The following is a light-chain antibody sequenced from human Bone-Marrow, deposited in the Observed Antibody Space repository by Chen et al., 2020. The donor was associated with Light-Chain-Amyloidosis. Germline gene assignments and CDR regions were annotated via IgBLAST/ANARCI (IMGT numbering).Light chain of an antibody. V-gene: IGKV3-11*01. CDR1: QSVSNY. CDR2: DTS. Sequence: EIVFTQSPATLSLSPGERATLPCRASQSVSNYLAWYQQRPGQAPRLLIYDTSNRAPGIPARFSGRGSWTDFTLTISSLQPEDFAIYYCQQRQAWPITYGGGTNVEIK. J-gene: IGKJ4*01. CDR3: QQRQAWPIT.